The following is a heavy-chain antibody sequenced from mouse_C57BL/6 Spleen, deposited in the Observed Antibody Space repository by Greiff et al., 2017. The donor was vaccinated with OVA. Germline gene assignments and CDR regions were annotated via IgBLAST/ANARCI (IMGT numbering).Heavy chain of an antibody. V-gene: IGHV5-17*01. CDR3: ARPTAQATFWFAY. D-gene: IGHD3-2*02. Sequence: DVKLVESGGGLVKPGGSLKLSCAASGFTFSDYGMHWVRQAPEKGLEWVAYISSGSSTIYYADTVKGRFTISRDNAKNTLFLQMTSLRSEDTAMYYCARPTAQATFWFAYWGQGTLVTVSA. CDR2: ISSGSSTI. CDR1: GFTFSDYG. J-gene: IGHJ3*01.